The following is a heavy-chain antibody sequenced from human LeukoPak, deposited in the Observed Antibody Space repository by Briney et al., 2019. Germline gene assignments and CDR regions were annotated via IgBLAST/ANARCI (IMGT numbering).Heavy chain of an antibody. CDR2: ISSSSSYI. D-gene: IGHD2-2*01. Sequence: KPGGSLRLSCAASGFTFSSYSMNWVRRAPGKGLEWVSSISSSSSYIYYADSVKGRFTISRDNAKNSLYLQMNSLRAEDTAVYYCAIFRYSQLPTGRVDYWGQGTLVTVSS. J-gene: IGHJ4*02. CDR3: AIFRYSQLPTGRVDY. V-gene: IGHV3-21*01. CDR1: GFTFSSYS.